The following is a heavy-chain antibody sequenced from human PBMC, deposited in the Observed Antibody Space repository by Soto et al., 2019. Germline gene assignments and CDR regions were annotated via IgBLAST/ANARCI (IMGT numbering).Heavy chain of an antibody. Sequence: GSLRLSCAASGFTFSSYSMNWVRQAPGKGLEWVSSISSSSSYIYYADSVKGRFTISRDNAKNSLYLQMNSLRAEDTAVYYCARDRPGYYGSGSFISTWFDPWGQGTLVTVSS. D-gene: IGHD3-10*01. CDR1: GFTFSSYS. CDR2: ISSSSSYI. J-gene: IGHJ5*02. V-gene: IGHV3-21*01. CDR3: ARDRPGYYGSGSFISTWFDP.